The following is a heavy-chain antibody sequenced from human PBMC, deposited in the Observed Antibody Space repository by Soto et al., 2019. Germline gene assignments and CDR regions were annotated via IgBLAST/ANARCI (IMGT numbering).Heavy chain of an antibody. Sequence: SQTLSLTCAISGDSVSSNSAAWNWIRQSPSRGLEWLGRTYYRSKWYNDYAVSVKSRITINPDTSKNQFSLQLNSVTPEDTAVYYCARAPRAIVVVITTVRPYYYGMDVWGQGTTVTVS. CDR3: ARAPRAIVVVITTVRPYYYGMDV. D-gene: IGHD3-22*01. J-gene: IGHJ6*02. V-gene: IGHV6-1*01. CDR1: GDSVSSNSAA. CDR2: TYYRSKWYN.